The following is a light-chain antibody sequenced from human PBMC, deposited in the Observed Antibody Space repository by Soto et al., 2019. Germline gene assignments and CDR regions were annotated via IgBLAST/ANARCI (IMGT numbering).Light chain of an antibody. Sequence: QSALTQPASVSGSPGQSITISCTGTSSDVGGYNYVSWYQQHPGKAPKLMIYDVSNRPSGVSNRFSGSKSGNTASLTISGLQAEDEADYYCSSYTSSSIFYVFGPGTKVTV. CDR3: SSYTSSSIFYV. CDR1: SSDVGGYNY. V-gene: IGLV2-14*01. CDR2: DVS. J-gene: IGLJ1*01.